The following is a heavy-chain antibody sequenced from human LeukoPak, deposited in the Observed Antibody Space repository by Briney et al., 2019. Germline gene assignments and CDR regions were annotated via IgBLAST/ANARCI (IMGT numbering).Heavy chain of an antibody. CDR1: GFTFDDYG. CDR2: INWNGGST. D-gene: IGHD1-26*01. J-gene: IGHJ4*02. CDR3: ARVLSGSYYGY. V-gene: IGHV3-20*04. Sequence: GGSLRLSCAAFGFTFDDYGMSWVRQAPGKGLEWVSGINWNGGSTGYADSVKGRFTISRDNAKNSLYLQMNSLRAEDTALYYCARVLSGSYYGYWGQGTLVTVSS.